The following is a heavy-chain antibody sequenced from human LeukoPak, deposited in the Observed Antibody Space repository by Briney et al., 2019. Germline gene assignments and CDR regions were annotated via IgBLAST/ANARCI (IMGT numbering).Heavy chain of an antibody. CDR3: AKEGGA. Sequence: GGSLRLSCVGSGFTFSSYTMTWVRQAPGKGLEWVSAIGGRGGSTYYADSVKGRFTITRDNSKNTLYMQMDSLRAEDTAVYYCAKEGGAWGQGTLVTVSS. CDR1: GFTFSSYT. V-gene: IGHV3-23*01. D-gene: IGHD3-16*01. J-gene: IGHJ5*02. CDR2: IGGRGGST.